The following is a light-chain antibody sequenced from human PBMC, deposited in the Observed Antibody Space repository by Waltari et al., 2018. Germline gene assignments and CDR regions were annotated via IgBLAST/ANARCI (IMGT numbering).Light chain of an antibody. CDR2: ENT. CDR3: GTWDSSLSAGV. V-gene: IGLV1-51*01. J-gene: IGLJ2*01. Sequence: QSVLTQPPSVSAAPGQMVAISCSGSSSNVGKNDVCWYQQFPGTAPKLLIYENTKRPSGIPDRFSGSKAGTSATLGITGLQTGDEADYYCGTWDSSLSAGVFGGGTKLIVL. CDR1: SSNVGKND.